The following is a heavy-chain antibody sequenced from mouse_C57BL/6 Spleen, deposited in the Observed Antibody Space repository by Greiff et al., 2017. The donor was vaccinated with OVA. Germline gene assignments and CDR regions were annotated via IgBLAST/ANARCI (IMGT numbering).Heavy chain of an antibody. J-gene: IGHJ4*01. Sequence: EVKVVESGGGLVQPGGSLSLSCAASGFTFTDYYMSWVRQPPGKALEWLGFIRNKANGYTTEYSASVKGRFTISRDNSQSILYLQMNALRAEDSATYYGARSPVYDYDGYAMDYWGQGTSVTVSS. CDR1: GFTFTDYY. CDR3: ARSPVYDYDGYAMDY. D-gene: IGHD2-4*01. V-gene: IGHV7-3*01. CDR2: IRNKANGYTT.